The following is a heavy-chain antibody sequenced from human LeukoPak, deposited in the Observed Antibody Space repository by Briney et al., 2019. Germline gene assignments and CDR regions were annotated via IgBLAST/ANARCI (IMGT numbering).Heavy chain of an antibody. Sequence: PSQTLSLTCGVSGTSVSVKSASWNWIRQSPSSGLEWLGRTYYRSKWYNDYAVSVRGRVTINADTANNQSSLQLNAVTPEDTALYYCTRDSGSYYGHFDSWGQGTLVTVSS. D-gene: IGHD1-26*01. CDR1: GTSVSVKSAS. CDR3: TRDSGSYYGHFDS. J-gene: IGHJ4*02. CDR2: TYYRSKWYN. V-gene: IGHV6-1*01.